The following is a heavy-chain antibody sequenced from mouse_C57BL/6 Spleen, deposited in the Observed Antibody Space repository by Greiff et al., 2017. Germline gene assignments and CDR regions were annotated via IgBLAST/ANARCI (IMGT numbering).Heavy chain of an antibody. CDR2: INSDGGST. CDR1: EYEFPSHD. D-gene: IGHD2-3*01. CDR3: ASPHGYSVAWFAD. J-gene: IGHJ3*01. V-gene: IGHV5-2*01. Sequence: EVHLVESGAGLVQPGESLKLSCESNEYEFPSHDMSWVRKTPEKRLELVAAINSDGGSTYYPDTVESRFIISRDNTKKTLYLQMSSLTSEDTALYYCASPHGYSVAWFADWGPGTLVTVAA.